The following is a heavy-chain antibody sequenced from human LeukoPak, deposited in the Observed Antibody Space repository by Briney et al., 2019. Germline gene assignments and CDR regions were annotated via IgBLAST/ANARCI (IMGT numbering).Heavy chain of an antibody. Sequence: PGGSLRLSCAASGFTLSSYAMSWVRQAPGKGLEWVSAISGSGGSTYYADSVKGRFTISRDNSKNTLYLQMNSLRAEDTAVYYCAKAAGYSSSWYLDYWGQGTLVTVSS. CDR1: GFTLSSYA. CDR2: ISGSGGST. CDR3: AKAAGYSSSWYLDY. D-gene: IGHD6-13*01. V-gene: IGHV3-23*01. J-gene: IGHJ4*02.